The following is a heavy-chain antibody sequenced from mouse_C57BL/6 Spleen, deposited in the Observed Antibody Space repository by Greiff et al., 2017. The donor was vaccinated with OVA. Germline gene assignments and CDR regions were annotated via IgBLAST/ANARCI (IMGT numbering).Heavy chain of an antibody. CDR2: INPNNGTT. D-gene: IGHD4-1*01. CDR1: GYSFTDYN. CDR3: ARSATSWDEGTYDY. Sequence: VQLQQSGPELVKPGASVKLSCKASGYSFTDYNMNWVKQSNGQSLEWIGGINPNNGTTSYNQKFKGKATLTVDQSSSTAYMQLNSLTSENSAIYDCARSATSWDEGTYDYWGQGTTLTVSS. J-gene: IGHJ2*01. V-gene: IGHV1-39*01.